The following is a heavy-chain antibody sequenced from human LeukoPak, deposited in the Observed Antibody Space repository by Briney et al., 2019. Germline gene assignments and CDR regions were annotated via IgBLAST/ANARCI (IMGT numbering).Heavy chain of an antibody. CDR2: MNPNSGNT. Sequence: ASVKVSCKASGYTFTSHSISWVRQAPGQGLEWMGWMNPNSGNTGYAQKFQGRVTMTRNTSISTAYMELSSLRSEDTAVYYCARGSSGTAAFDIXGQGTMVTVS. J-gene: IGHJ3*02. CDR3: ARGSSGTAAFDI. V-gene: IGHV1-8*02. D-gene: IGHD1-26*01. CDR1: GYTFTSHS.